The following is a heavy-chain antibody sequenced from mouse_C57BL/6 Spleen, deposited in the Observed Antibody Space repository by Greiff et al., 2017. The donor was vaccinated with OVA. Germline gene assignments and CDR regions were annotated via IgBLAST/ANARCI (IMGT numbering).Heavy chain of an antibody. V-gene: IGHV1-75*01. CDR3: ARRDYGNYEAMDY. J-gene: IGHJ4*01. CDR2: IFPGSGST. Sequence: VQLQQSGPELVKPGASVKISCKASGYTFTDYYINWVKQRPGQGLEWIGWIFPGSGSTYYNEKFKGKATLTVDKSSSTAYMLLSSLTSEDSAVYFCARRDYGNYEAMDYWGQGTSVTVSS. CDR1: GYTFTDYY. D-gene: IGHD2-1*01.